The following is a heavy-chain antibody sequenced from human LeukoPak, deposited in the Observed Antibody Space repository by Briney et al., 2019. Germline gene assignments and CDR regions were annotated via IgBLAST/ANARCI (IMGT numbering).Heavy chain of an antibody. CDR2: INPNDGGA. CDR1: GYTFATYY. J-gene: IGHJ4*02. V-gene: IGHV1-46*01. Sequence: ASVKVSCKASGYTFATYYMHWVRQAPGQGLEWMGIINPNDGGATYAQKFQGRVTMTRDMSTSTVYMELSSLRSEDTAVYYCARTTMVVTPWYFDSWGQGTLVTVSS. CDR3: ARTTMVVTPWYFDS. D-gene: IGHD4-23*01.